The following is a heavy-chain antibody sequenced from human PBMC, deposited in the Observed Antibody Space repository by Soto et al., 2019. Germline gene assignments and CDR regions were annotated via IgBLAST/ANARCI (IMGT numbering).Heavy chain of an antibody. Sequence: ASVKVSCKASQYTFSNYAMHWVRQAPGKRLAWMGWINAGNANTKYSQKFQGRVTITRDTSASTAYMELSSLRSEDSAVYYCASGGSGTKFDSWGLGTLVTVSS. CDR1: QYTFSNYA. CDR3: ASGGSGTKFDS. J-gene: IGHJ4*02. V-gene: IGHV1-3*01. D-gene: IGHD3-10*01. CDR2: INAGNANT.